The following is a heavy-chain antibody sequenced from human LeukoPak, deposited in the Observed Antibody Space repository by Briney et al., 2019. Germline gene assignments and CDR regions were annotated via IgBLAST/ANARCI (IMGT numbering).Heavy chain of an antibody. CDR1: GYTFTSYD. J-gene: IGHJ3*02. CDR3: ARVLRYSRLDAFDI. D-gene: IGHD3-9*01. Sequence: VASVKVSCKASGYTFTSYDINWGRQATGQGLEWMGWMNPNSGNTGYAQKFQGRVTMTRNTSISTAYMELSSLRSEDTAVYYCARVLRYSRLDAFDIWGQGTMVTVSS. CDR2: MNPNSGNT. V-gene: IGHV1-8*01.